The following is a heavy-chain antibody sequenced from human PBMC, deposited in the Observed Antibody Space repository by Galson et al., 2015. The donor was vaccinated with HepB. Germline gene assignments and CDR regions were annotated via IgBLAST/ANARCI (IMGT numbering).Heavy chain of an antibody. J-gene: IGHJ4*02. CDR2: IIPILGIA. Sequence: SVKVSCKASGGTFSSYAISWVRQAPGQGLEWMGRIIPILGIANYAQKFQGRVTITADKSTSTAYMELSSLRSEDTAVYYCARAASCSSTSCYTVGDYWGQGTLVTVSS. D-gene: IGHD2-2*02. CDR3: ARAASCSSTSCYTVGDY. CDR1: GGTFSSYA. V-gene: IGHV1-69*04.